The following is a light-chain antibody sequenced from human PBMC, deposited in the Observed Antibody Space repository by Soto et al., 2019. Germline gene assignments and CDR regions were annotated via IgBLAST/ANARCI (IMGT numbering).Light chain of an antibody. Sequence: IVMTQSPATLSVSPGERATLSCRASQSIDNKLAWYQQRPGQAPRLLIYAASTRVTGIPGRFSGSGSGTEFTLTISGLQSEDFGVYYCQQYNNWPPRKTFGQGTKVEIK. V-gene: IGKV3-15*01. CDR1: QSIDNK. CDR3: QQYNNWPPRKT. J-gene: IGKJ1*01. CDR2: AAS.